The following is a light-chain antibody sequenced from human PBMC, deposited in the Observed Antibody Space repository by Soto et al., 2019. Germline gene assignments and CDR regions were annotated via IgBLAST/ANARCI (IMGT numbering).Light chain of an antibody. CDR2: GAS. V-gene: IGKV3-15*01. CDR1: QSVSSN. J-gene: IGKJ5*01. CDR3: QQYKNWPL. Sequence: IVLTQSPDTLSLSPGERATLSCRASQSVSSNYLAWYQQKLGQAPRLLLYGASTRATGIPVRFSGSGFGTEFTLTISSLQSEDFAVYYCQQYKNWPLFGQGTRLQI.